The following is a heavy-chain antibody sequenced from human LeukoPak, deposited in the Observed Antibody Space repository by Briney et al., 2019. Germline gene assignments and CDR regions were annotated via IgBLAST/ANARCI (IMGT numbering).Heavy chain of an antibody. D-gene: IGHD2-2*01. J-gene: IGHJ6*02. CDR3: AKVPRYCSSTSCPFYYYGMDV. V-gene: IGHV3-23*01. Sequence: PGGSLRLSCAASGFTFSSYAMSWVRQAPGKGLEWVSAISGSGGSTYYADSVKGRFTISRDNSKNTLYLQMNSLRAEDTAVYYCAKVPRYCSSTSCPFYYYGMDVWGQGTTVTVSS. CDR2: ISGSGGST. CDR1: GFTFSSYA.